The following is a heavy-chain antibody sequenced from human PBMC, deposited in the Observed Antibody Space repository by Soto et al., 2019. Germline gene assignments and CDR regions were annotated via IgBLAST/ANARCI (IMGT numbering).Heavy chain of an antibody. J-gene: IGHJ3*02. V-gene: IGHV4-39*01. CDR1: GGSISSSSYY. Sequence: PSETLSLTCTVSGGSISSSSYYWGWIRQPPGKGLEWIGSIYYSGSTYYNPSLKSRVTISVDTSKNQFSLKLSSVTAADTAVYYCARIFTSNMIVVADAFDIWGQGTMVTVSS. CDR2: IYYSGST. D-gene: IGHD3-22*01. CDR3: ARIFTSNMIVVADAFDI.